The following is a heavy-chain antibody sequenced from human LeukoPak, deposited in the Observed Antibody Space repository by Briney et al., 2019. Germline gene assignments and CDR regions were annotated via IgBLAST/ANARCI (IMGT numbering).Heavy chain of an antibody. CDR1: GGTFSTYA. D-gene: IGHD3-9*01. J-gene: IGHJ3*02. V-gene: IGHV1-69*13. CDR3: ARDDGRYFDRLGHDAFDI. CDR2: IIPIFGTS. Sequence: SVKVSCKASGGTFSTYAISWVRQAPGQGLEWMGGIIPIFGTSNYAQKFQGRITITADESTSTAYMELSSLRSEDTAVYYCARDDGRYFDRLGHDAFDIWGQGTLVTVSS.